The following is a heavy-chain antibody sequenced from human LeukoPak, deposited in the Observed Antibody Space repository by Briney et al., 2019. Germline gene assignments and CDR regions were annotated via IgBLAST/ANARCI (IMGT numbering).Heavy chain of an antibody. D-gene: IGHD1-26*01. CDR2: IGTAGDT. CDR3: ARQMTLHGNFDY. CDR1: GFTLSNFA. V-gene: IGHV3-13*01. J-gene: IGHJ4*02. Sequence: PGGSLRLSCAASGFTLSNFAMHWVRQATGKGLEWVSAIGTAGDTFYPGSVKGRFTISRENAKNSLYLQMNNLRAEDTAVYYCARQMTLHGNFDYWGQGTLVTVSS.